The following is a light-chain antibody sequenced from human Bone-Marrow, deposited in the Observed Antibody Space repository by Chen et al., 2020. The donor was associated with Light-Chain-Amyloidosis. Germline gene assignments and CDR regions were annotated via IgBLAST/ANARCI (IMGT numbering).Light chain of an antibody. CDR1: ELPTKY. CDR3: QSADSSGTYEVI. V-gene: IGLV3-25*03. CDR2: RDT. J-gene: IGLJ2*01. Sequence: SYELTQPPSVSVSPGQTARITFSGDELPTKYAYWYQQKPRQAPVLVIHRDTERPSGISERFSGSSSGTTATLTISGVQAEDEADYHCQSADSSGTYEVIFGGGTKLTVL.